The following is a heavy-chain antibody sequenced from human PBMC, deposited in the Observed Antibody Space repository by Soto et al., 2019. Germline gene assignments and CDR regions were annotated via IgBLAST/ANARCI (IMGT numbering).Heavy chain of an antibody. J-gene: IGHJ4*02. Sequence: GGSLRLSCAASGLTFSNYAMHWVRQAPGKGLEWVTMISHNVSIQFYADSVKGRFTISRDNSKDTLYLQMNRLTREDTAVYYCAGGSLLHWGQGTPVTVSS. V-gene: IGHV3-30*04. CDR1: GLTFSNYA. CDR2: ISHNVSIQ. CDR3: AGGSLLH.